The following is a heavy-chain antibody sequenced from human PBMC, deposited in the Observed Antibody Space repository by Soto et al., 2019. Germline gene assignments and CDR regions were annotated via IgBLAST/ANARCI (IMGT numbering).Heavy chain of an antibody. CDR2: ISYDGSNK. D-gene: IGHD5-12*01. CDR1: GFTFSSYA. CDR3: ASSDGYNPC. Sequence: QVQLVESGGGVVQPGRSLRLSCAASGFTFSSYAMHWVRQAPGKGLEWVAVISYDGSNKYYADSVKGRFTISRDNSKNTLYLQMNSLRAEDTAVYYCASSDGYNPCWGQRTLVTVSS. J-gene: IGHJ4*02. V-gene: IGHV3-30-3*01.